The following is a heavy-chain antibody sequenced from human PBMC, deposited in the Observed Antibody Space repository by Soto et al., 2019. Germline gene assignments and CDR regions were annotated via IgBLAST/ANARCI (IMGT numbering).Heavy chain of an antibody. Sequence: SETLSLTCTVSGGSISSYYWSWIRQPPGKGLEWIGYIYYSGSTNYNPSLKSRVTISVDTSKNQFSLKLSSVTAADTAVYYCATSTVTTDYYYYGMDVWGQGTTVTVTS. V-gene: IGHV4-59*01. J-gene: IGHJ6*02. D-gene: IGHD4-4*01. CDR3: ATSTVTTDYYYYGMDV. CDR2: IYYSGST. CDR1: GGSISSYY.